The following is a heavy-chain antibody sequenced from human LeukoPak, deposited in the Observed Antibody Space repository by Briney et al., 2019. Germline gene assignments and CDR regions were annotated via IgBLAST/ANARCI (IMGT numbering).Heavy chain of an antibody. CDR2: FYWNDDK. CDR1: GFSLSTSGVG. CDR3: AHRRGAYCSGVICYSFDY. J-gene: IGHJ4*02. Sequence: KESGPTLVKPTQTLTLTCTFSGFSLSTSGVGVGWIRQPPGKALEWLALFYWNDDKRYSPFLKSRLTISKDTSKNHVVLTMTNMDPVDTATYYCAHRRGAYCSGVICYSFDYWGQGTLVTVSS. D-gene: IGHD2-15*01. V-gene: IGHV2-5*01.